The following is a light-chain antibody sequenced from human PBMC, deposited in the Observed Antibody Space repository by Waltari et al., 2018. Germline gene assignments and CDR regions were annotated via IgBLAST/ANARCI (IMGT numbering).Light chain of an antibody. CDR1: NNDIGSYNL. V-gene: IGLV2-23*02. CDR2: EVN. Sequence: QSALTQPASVSGSPGQSITISCTGTNNDIGSYNLVSWYQQHPGKAPKVIIFEVNKRPSGVSKRFSGSKSGNTASLTVSGLQPEDEADYYCCSYAGTPRVVFGGGTKLTVL. CDR3: CSYAGTPRVV. J-gene: IGLJ2*01.